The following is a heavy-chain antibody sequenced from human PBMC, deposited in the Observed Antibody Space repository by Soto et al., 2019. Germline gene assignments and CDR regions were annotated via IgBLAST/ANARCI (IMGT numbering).Heavy chain of an antibody. Sequence: GGSLRLSCAASGFTFSSYAVSWVRQAPGKGPEWIASMSGSGSTIYYPDSVKGRFTISRDNYKNTLYMQMSSLSAEDTAVYYCAKVFYYYDSSGYYYFDYWGQGTLVTVSS. D-gene: IGHD3-22*01. CDR3: AKVFYYYDSSGYYYFDY. CDR2: MSGSGSTI. V-gene: IGHV3-23*01. CDR1: GFTFSSYA. J-gene: IGHJ4*02.